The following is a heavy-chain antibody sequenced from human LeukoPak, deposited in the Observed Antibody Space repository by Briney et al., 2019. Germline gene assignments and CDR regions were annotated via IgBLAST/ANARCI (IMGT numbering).Heavy chain of an antibody. CDR3: ARRGPNGDYYPRLDY. Sequence: GGSLRLSCAASVFTFCGSAMHWVRQASGKGLEWVGRIRSKANSHATAYAASVKGRFTISRDDSKNMAYLQMNSLKTEDTAVYYWARRGPNGDYYPRLDYWGQGTLVTVSS. D-gene: IGHD4-17*01. CDR1: VFTFCGSA. V-gene: IGHV3-73*01. J-gene: IGHJ4*02. CDR2: IRSKANSHAT.